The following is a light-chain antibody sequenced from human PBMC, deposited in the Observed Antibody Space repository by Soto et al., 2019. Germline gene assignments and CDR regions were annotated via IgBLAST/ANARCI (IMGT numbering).Light chain of an antibody. Sequence: DIQMTQSPSTLSASVGDRVTITCRASQSISSQLAWYQQKPGKAPKLLIYDASSLESGVPSRFSGSGSGTEFTLTISSLQPDDFATYYCQQYNSYLYTFGQGTKVDIK. CDR3: QQYNSYLYT. V-gene: IGKV1-5*01. CDR1: QSISSQ. J-gene: IGKJ2*01. CDR2: DAS.